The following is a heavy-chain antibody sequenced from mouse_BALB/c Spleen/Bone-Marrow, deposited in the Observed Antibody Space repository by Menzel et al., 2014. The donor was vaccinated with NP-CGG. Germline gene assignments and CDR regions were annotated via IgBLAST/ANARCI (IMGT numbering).Heavy chain of an antibody. V-gene: IGHV14-3*02. J-gene: IGHJ3*01. CDR3: ASYYYGSSSFAY. D-gene: IGHD1-1*01. CDR1: GFNIXDTY. CDR2: IDPANGNT. Sequence: VQLKQSGAELVKPGASVKLSCTASGFNIXDTYMHWVKQRPEQGLEWIGRIDPANGNTKYDPKFQGKATITADTSSNTAYLQLSSLTSEDTAVYYCASYYYGSSSFAYWGQGTLVTVSA.